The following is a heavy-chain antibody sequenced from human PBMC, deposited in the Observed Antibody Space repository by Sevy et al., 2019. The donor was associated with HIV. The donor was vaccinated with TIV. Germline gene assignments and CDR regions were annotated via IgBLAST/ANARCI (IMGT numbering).Heavy chain of an antibody. CDR1: GFTFSAYS. Sequence: VGSLRLSCAASGFTFSAYSMNWVRQAPGKGLEWVSYISSSSGTIYYADSVKGQFTISRDNAKSSLYLQMNGLRAEDTAVYYGARAGGDCYSKNECWFVSWGQGTLITVSS. CDR3: ARAGGDCYSKNECWFVS. J-gene: IGHJ5*01. D-gene: IGHD2-21*01. CDR2: ISSSSGTI. V-gene: IGHV3-48*01.